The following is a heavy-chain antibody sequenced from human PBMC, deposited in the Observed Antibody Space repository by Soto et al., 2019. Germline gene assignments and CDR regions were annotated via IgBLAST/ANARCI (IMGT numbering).Heavy chain of an antibody. D-gene: IGHD3-10*01. J-gene: IGHJ3*02. V-gene: IGHV3-23*01. CDR3: AKDWGFLRIITMVRGVIFAFDI. CDR1: GFTFSSYA. CDR2: ISGSGGST. Sequence: GGSLRLSCAASGFTFSSYAMSWVRQAPGKGLEWVSAISGSGGSTYYADSVKGRFTISRDNSKNTLYLQMNSLRAEDTAVYYCAKDWGFLRIITMVRGVIFAFDIWGQGTMVTVSS.